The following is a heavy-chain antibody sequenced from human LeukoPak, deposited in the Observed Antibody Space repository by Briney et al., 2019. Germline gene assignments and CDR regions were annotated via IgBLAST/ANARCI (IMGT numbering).Heavy chain of an antibody. D-gene: IGHD2/OR15-2a*01. J-gene: IGHJ4*02. V-gene: IGHV3-48*02. CDR1: GFTFSTYT. CDR3: ALGIRHET. CDR2: INSVSSTI. Sequence: GGSLRLSCEGSGFTFSTYTMNWVRQAPGKGLEWVSSINSVSSTIYYADSVKGRFTISRDNAKNSLFLQMNSLRDEDTAVYYCALGIRHETWGQGTLVTVSS.